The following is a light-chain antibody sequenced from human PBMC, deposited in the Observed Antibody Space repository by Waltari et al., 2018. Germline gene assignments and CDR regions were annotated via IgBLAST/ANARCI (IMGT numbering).Light chain of an antibody. J-gene: IGKJ1*01. CDR3: QQYNNWPRT. V-gene: IGKV3-15*01. Sequence: EIVMTQSPATLSVSPGERATLSCRASQSGSSNLACYQQKPGQAPRLLIYGASTRATCIPARFSGSGSGTEFTLTISSMQSEDFAVYYCQQYNNWPRTFGQGTKVEIK. CDR1: QSGSSN. CDR2: GAS.